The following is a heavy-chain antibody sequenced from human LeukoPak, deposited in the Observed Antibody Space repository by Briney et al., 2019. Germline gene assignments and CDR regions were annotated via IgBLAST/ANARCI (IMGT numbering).Heavy chain of an antibody. Sequence: GGSLRLSCAASGVTFSSYAMSWVCQAPGKGLEWVSGISGSGDSTYYPDTVKGRFTISRDNSKNTVYLQMNSLRAEDTAVYYCAKRYCGSGSCSHFDYWGQGTLVTVSS. CDR3: AKRYCGSGSCSHFDY. J-gene: IGHJ4*02. CDR1: GVTFSSYA. D-gene: IGHD2-15*01. CDR2: ISGSGDST. V-gene: IGHV3-23*01.